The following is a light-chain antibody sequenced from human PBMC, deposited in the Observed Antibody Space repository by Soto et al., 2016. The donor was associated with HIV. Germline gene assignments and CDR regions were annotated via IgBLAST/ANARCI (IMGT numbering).Light chain of an antibody. CDR3: HVWDYRIDQVV. CDR1: NIGDKS. CDR2: DNT. J-gene: IGLJ2*01. V-gene: IGLV3-21*03. Sequence: SYVVTQPPSLSVAPGKTARITCGGNNIGDKSVHWYQQKPGQAPVLVVYDNTDRPSGIPERVSGRNSENTATLTISRVEAGDEADYYCHVWDYRIDQVVFGGGTKLTVL.